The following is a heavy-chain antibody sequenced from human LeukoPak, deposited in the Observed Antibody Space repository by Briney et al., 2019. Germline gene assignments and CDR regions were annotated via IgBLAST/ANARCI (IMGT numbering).Heavy chain of an antibody. Sequence: TGGSLSLYCAAYGFTFSSYAMHWVRKAPGKGLEGVAVISYDGSNKYYADSVKGRFTISRDNSKNTLYLQMNSLRAEDTAVYYCARISGSGCWGQGTLVTVSS. D-gene: IGHD6-19*01. CDR1: GFTFSSYA. CDR3: ARISGSGC. J-gene: IGHJ4*02. V-gene: IGHV3-30-3*01. CDR2: ISYDGSNK.